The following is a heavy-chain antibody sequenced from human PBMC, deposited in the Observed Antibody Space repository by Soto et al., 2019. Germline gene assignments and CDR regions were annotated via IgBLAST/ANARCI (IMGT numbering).Heavy chain of an antibody. V-gene: IGHV3-30*18. D-gene: IGHD3-16*01. Sequence: QVQLVESGGGVVQPGRSLRLSCAASGFTFSNFGMHWGRQAPGKGLEWVAAISADGSDKYFSASVKGRFTISRANSKNTRSLELNSVTVEDTAVYYWTKASEGAREALDYWGKGTLLTVSS. J-gene: IGHJ4*02. CDR3: TKASEGAREALDY. CDR2: ISADGSDK. CDR1: GFTFSNFG.